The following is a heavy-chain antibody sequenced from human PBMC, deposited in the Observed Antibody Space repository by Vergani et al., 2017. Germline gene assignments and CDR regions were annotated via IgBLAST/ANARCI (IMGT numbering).Heavy chain of an antibody. Sequence: QLLESGGGLIQPGGSLRLSCAASGFTFNSYAMTWVRQAPGKGLEWVSGINNNGGSTYYADSGKGRFTISRDISKNTLYLKMTDLRAQDTATYYCAKWCVSTICPCGGGAFDVWGHGRMVTVSS. V-gene: IGHV3-23*01. D-gene: IGHD3-16*01. CDR2: INNNGGST. CDR1: GFTFNSYA. CDR3: AKWCVSTICPCGGGAFDV. J-gene: IGHJ3*01.